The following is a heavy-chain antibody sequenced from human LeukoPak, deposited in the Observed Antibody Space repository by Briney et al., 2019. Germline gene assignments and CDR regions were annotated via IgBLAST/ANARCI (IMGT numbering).Heavy chain of an antibody. CDR3: ARDLLAYSPFLD. V-gene: IGHV1-69*04. CDR2: IIPILGIA. D-gene: IGHD5-18*01. J-gene: IGHJ4*02. CDR1: GYTFTGYY. Sequence: SVKVSCKASGYTFTGYYMHWVRQAPGQGLEWMGRIIPILGIANYAQKFQGRVTITADKSTSTAYMELSSLRSEDTAVYYCARDLLAYSPFLDWGQGTLVTVSS.